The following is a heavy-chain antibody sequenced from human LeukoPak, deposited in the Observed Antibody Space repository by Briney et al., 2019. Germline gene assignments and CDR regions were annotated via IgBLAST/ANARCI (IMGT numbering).Heavy chain of an antibody. J-gene: IGHJ6*02. D-gene: IGHD6-19*01. CDR1: GGSISSGGYY. CDR3: ARGRYSGSSPQLGSFYYYYGMDV. V-gene: IGHV4-31*03. CDR2: IYYSGST. Sequence: SQTPSLTCTVSGGSISSGGYYWSWIRQHPGKGLEWIGYIYYSGSTYYNPSLKSRVTISVDTSKNQFSLKLSSVTAADTAVYYCARGRYSGSSPQLGSFYYYYGMDVWGQGTTVTVSS.